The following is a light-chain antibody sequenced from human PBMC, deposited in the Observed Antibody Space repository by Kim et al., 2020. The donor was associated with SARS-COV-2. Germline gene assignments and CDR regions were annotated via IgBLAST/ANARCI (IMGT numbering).Light chain of an antibody. V-gene: IGKV3-15*01. CDR2: GAS. CDR3: QQYNNWPYT. Sequence: SVCPGERATPTCRASQSVSSNLAWYQQKPGQAPRLLIYGASTRATGIPARFSGSGSGTEFTLTISSLQSEDFAVYYCQQYNNWPYTFGQGTKLEIK. CDR1: QSVSSN. J-gene: IGKJ2*01.